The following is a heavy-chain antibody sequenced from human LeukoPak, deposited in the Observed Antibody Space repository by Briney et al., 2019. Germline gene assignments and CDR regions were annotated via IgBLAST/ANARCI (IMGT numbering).Heavy chain of an antibody. J-gene: IGHJ4*02. CDR2: INAGNGNT. Sequence: ASVKVSCKASGYTFATYAMHWVRQAPGQRLEWMGWINAGNGNTKYSQKFQGRVTITGDTSASTAYMELSSLRSEDTAVYYRARGLLWFGELLDYWGQGTLVTVSS. CDR3: ARGLLWFGELLDY. V-gene: IGHV1-3*01. D-gene: IGHD3-10*01. CDR1: GYTFATYA.